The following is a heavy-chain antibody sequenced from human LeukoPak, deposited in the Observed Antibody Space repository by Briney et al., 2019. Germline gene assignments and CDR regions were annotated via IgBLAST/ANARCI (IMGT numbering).Heavy chain of an antibody. CDR2: IYHSGST. J-gene: IGHJ6*03. CDR1: GYSISSGYY. V-gene: IGHV4-38-2*01. Sequence: SETLSLTCAVSGYSISSGYYWGWLRQPPGKGLEWIGSIYHSGSTYYNPSLKSQVTISVDTSKNQFSLKLTSVTAADTAVYYCARHKDYYYSYMDVWGKGTTVTISS. CDR3: ARHKDYYYSYMDV.